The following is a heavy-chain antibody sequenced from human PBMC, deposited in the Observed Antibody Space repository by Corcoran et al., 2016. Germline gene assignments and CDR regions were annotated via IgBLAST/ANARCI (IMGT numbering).Heavy chain of an antibody. V-gene: IGHV3-30*18. CDR1: GFTFSSYG. Sequence: QVQLVESGGGVVQPGRSLRLSCAASGFTFSSYGMHWVRQAPGKGLEWVAVISYDGSNKYYADSVKGRFTISRDNSKNTLYLQMNSLRAEDTAVYYCAKPYYDFWGGYYTPGDYWGQGTLVTVSS. CDR3: AKPYYDFWGGYYTPGDY. CDR2: ISYDGSNK. J-gene: IGHJ4*02. D-gene: IGHD3-3*01.